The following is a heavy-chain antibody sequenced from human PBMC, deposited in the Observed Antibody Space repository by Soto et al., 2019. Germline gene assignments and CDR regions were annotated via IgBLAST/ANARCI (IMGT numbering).Heavy chain of an antibody. CDR2: ISSSGSTI. D-gene: IGHD6-25*01. Sequence: GGSLRLSCAASGFTFSDYYMSWIRQAPGKGLEWVSYISSSGSTIYYADSVKGRLTISGDNAKNSLYLQMNSLRAEDTAVYYCARAAGPQRGHYYYHMDVWGQGTTVTVSS. CDR1: GFTFSDYY. J-gene: IGHJ6*03. V-gene: IGHV3-11*04. CDR3: ARAAGPQRGHYYYHMDV.